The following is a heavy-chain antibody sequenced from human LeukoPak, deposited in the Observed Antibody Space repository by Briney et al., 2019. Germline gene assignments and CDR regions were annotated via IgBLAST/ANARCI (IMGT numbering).Heavy chain of an antibody. CDR3: ARGFLSTIFGAAPRY. CDR1: GGSISSSCCS. CDR2: AHYSGST. Sequence: SETLSLTCTVSGGSISSSCCSWGWIRQPPGKGLEWIGSAHYSGSTYYNPSLKSRVTISVDTSKNQFSLKLSSVTAADTAVYYCARGFLSTIFGAAPRYWGQGTLVTVSS. D-gene: IGHD3-3*01. V-gene: IGHV4-39*07. J-gene: IGHJ4*02.